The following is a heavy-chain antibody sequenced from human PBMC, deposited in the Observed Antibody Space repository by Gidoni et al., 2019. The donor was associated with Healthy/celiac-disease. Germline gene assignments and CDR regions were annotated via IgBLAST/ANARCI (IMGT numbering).Heavy chain of an antibody. J-gene: IGHJ4*02. V-gene: IGHV4-39*01. D-gene: IGHD3-22*01. CDR3: ARQGYYYDSSGDYFDY. Sequence: LKSRVTISVDTSKNQFSLKLSSVTAADTAVYYCARQGYYYDSSGDYFDYWGQGTLVTVSS.